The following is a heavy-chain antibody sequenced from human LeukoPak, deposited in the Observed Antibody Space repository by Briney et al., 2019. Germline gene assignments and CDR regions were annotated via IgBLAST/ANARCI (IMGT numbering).Heavy chain of an antibody. J-gene: IGHJ1*01. Sequence: PGGSLRLSCAASGFSFSTYGRFWVRQAPGKGRGWVGVISYDGSTQNYADSGKGRFTFSRDNSKNTLYLQMDILRPGEPVGNYFAKGDFWNGLGEYFLYWGQGILVTVSS. CDR1: GFSFSTYG. V-gene: IGHV3-33*05. D-gene: IGHD3-3*01. CDR2: ISYDGSTQ. CDR3: AKGDFWNGLGEYFLY.